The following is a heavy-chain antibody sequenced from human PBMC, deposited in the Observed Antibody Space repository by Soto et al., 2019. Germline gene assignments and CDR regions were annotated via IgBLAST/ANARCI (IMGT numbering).Heavy chain of an antibody. CDR1: GGSISSGNYY. Sequence: PSETLSLTCTVSGGSISSGNYYWSWIRQPPGKGLEWIGFISYSGTTHYSASLRSRVSISVDTSKNQFSLDLSSVTAADTAVYYCATMGTPVTGLYCFEYWGQGTLVTVS. V-gene: IGHV4-30-4*01. D-gene: IGHD4-17*01. CDR2: ISYSGTT. J-gene: IGHJ4*02. CDR3: ATMGTPVTGLYCFEY.